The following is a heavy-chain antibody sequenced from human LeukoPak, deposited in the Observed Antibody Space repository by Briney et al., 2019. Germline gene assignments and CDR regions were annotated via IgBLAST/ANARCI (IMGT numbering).Heavy chain of an antibody. Sequence: ASVKLSCKASRFGFRSYGINWVRQAPGQRLERMGWISGYTGRTKYLQKMRGRVTMTTDTSTNTAYMELRSLTSDDTDVYYCARGPGIDVAGVFDYWGQGSLVTVSS. J-gene: IGHJ4*02. D-gene: IGHD6-19*01. CDR3: ARGPGIDVAGVFDY. CDR2: ISGYTGRT. CDR1: RFGFRSYG. V-gene: IGHV1-18*04.